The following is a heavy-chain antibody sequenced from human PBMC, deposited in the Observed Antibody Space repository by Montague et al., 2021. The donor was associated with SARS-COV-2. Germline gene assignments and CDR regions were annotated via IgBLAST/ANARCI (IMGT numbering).Heavy chain of an antibody. Sequence: SETLSLTCAVHGGSFSTYSWNWIRQPPGKGLERIGEIHHGGSTNYNQSLKSRVTISADTSKNHFSLKLTSVAAADTAVYYCARLGDGVVPSPILGVGPYYSYYYMDVWGKGTAVTVSS. V-gene: IGHV4-34*01. J-gene: IGHJ6*03. CDR2: IHHGGST. CDR1: GGSFSTYS. D-gene: IGHD3-10*01. CDR3: ARLGDGVVPSPILGVGPYYSYYYMDV.